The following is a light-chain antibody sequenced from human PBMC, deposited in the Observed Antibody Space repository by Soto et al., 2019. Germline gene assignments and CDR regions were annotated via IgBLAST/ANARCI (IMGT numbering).Light chain of an antibody. V-gene: IGLV2-14*03. CDR1: SSDVGGYNY. CDR2: DVS. Sequence: LTQPASVSGSPGQSITISCTGTSSDVGGYNYVSWYQHHPGKAPKLIIYDVSNRPSGVSNRFSGSKSGNTASLTISGLQPEDEADYYCSSYATSNTRQIVFGTGTKVTVL. CDR3: SSYATSNTRQIV. J-gene: IGLJ1*01.